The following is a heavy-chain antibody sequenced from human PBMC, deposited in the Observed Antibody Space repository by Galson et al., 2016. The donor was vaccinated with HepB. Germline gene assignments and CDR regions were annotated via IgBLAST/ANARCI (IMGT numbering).Heavy chain of an antibody. CDR2: VNGGNGFT. J-gene: IGHJ4*02. V-gene: IGHV1-3*01. Sequence: SVKVSCKASGYIFTEYGIHWVRQAPGQRLEWLGRVNGGNGFTKYSQKFQGRVTITRDTPATTAYMELRSLRSEDTAKYYCARAFVRMAVAPLDFWGQGILGTVSS. CDR1: GYIFTEYG. CDR3: ARAFVRMAVAPLDF. D-gene: IGHD6-19*01.